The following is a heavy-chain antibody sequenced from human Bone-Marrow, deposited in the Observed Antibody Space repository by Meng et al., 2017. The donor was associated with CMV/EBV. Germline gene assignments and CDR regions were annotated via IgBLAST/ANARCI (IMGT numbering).Heavy chain of an antibody. CDR3: ASRSY. Sequence: GESLKISCAASGFTFSSYAMHWVRQAPGKGLEWVAVISYDGSNKYYADSVKGRFTISRDNAKNSLYLQMNSLRAEDTAVYYCASRSYWGQGTLVTVSS. CDR1: GFTFSSYA. J-gene: IGHJ4*02. V-gene: IGHV3-30*04. CDR2: ISYDGSNK.